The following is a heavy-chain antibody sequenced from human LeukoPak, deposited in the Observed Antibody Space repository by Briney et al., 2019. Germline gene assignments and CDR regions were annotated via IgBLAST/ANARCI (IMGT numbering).Heavy chain of an antibody. CDR1: GYRFTDYW. J-gene: IGHJ4*02. D-gene: IGHD3-22*01. Sequence: GESLKISCEGSGYRFTDYWIGWVRQMPGKGLEVMAIIYPGDSDTRYTPFFQGQVTISADKSISTSYLQWSSLKASDTAMYYCARTDSSGPSDYWGQGTLVTVSS. CDR3: ARTDSSGPSDY. V-gene: IGHV5-51*01. CDR2: IYPGDSDT.